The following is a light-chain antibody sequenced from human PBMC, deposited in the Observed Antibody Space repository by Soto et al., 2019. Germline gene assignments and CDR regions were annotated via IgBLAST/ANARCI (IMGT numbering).Light chain of an antibody. V-gene: IGKV3-11*01. Sequence: DNVLTHSPTTLAFSPGDRATPSCRASQSISNYLAWYQQRPGQAPRLLIYDASNRATGIPARFSGSGSGTDFTLTISSLEPEDFAVYFCQQRTNWLFGQGTRLEIK. CDR3: QQRTNWL. CDR2: DAS. CDR1: QSISNY. J-gene: IGKJ5*01.